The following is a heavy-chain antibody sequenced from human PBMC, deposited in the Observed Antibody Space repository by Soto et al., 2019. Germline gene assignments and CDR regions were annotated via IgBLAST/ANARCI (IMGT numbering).Heavy chain of an antibody. V-gene: IGHV1-8*01. CDR2: MNPNSGNT. D-gene: IGHD2-21*01. J-gene: IGHJ6*02. CDR1: GYTFTSYD. Sequence: QVQLVQSGAEVKKPGASVKVSCKASGYTFTSYDINWVRQATGQGLEWMGWMNPNSGNTGYAQKFQGRVTMTRNTSISTAYMEMRSLSAEDTALYYCARVKTSYGMDVWGQGTTVTVSS. CDR3: ARVKTSYGMDV.